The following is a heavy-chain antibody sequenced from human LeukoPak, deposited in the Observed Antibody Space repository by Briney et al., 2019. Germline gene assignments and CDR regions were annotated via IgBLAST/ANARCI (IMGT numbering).Heavy chain of an antibody. V-gene: IGHV3-48*01. J-gene: IGHJ4*02. Sequence: GGSLRLSCAASGFTFSSYGMNWVRQAPGKGLEWVSYISSSSSNIYSADSVKGRFTISRDNAKNSLYLQTNSLRAEDTAVYYCARAARPAGVAANVQSNWGQGTLVTVSS. CDR2: ISSSSSNI. CDR3: ARAARPAGVAANVQSN. CDR1: GFTFSSYG. D-gene: IGHD6-13*01.